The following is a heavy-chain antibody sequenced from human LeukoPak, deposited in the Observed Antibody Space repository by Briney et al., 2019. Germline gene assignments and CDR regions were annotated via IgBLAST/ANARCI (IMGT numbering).Heavy chain of an antibody. CDR1: GFTFSKYW. CDR2: INTDGTVT. J-gene: IGHJ4*02. V-gene: IGHV3-74*01. Sequence: GGSLRLSCAASGFTFSKYWMLWVRQAPGKGLESVSRINTDGTVTTYADSVKGRFTVSRDNADNTMFLQMNSVRDEDTAVYYCAREIRFLEWSFDYWGQGTLVTVSS. CDR3: AREIRFLEWSFDY. D-gene: IGHD3-3*01.